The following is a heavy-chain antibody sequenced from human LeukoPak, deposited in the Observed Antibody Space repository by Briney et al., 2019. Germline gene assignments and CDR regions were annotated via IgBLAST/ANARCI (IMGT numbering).Heavy chain of an antibody. Sequence: GGSLRLSCAASGFTSSSYAMSWVRQAPGKGLEWVSAITGSGDNTYYADSMKGRFTISRDNSKNTLSLQMNSLRAEDTAVYYCAKASYYYDSSDRFDYWGQGTLVTVSS. CDR1: GFTSSSYA. CDR3: AKASYYYDSSDRFDY. V-gene: IGHV3-23*01. CDR2: ITGSGDNT. J-gene: IGHJ4*02. D-gene: IGHD3-22*01.